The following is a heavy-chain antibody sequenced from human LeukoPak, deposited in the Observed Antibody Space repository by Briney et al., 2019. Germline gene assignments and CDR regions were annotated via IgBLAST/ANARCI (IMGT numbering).Heavy chain of an antibody. V-gene: IGHV3-48*02. J-gene: IGHJ4*02. CDR1: GFTFSTYD. CDR2: ISSRTGSTI. Sequence: GGSLRLSCAASGFTFSTYDMNWVRQAPGKGLEWVAYISSRTGSTIYYGGSVEGRFTISRDNAKKSLYLQVNSLRDEDTAVYYCARDRRLRLGEFAYWGQGTLVTVSS. CDR3: ARDRRLRLGEFAY. D-gene: IGHD3-16*01.